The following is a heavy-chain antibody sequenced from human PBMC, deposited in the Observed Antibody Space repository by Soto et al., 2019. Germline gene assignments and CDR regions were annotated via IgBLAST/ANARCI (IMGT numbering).Heavy chain of an antibody. Sequence: QVQLQESGPGLVKPSQTLSLTCTVSGGSISSGGYYWSWIRQHPGKGLEWIGYIYYSGSTYYNPSLKSRVTISVDTSKNQLSLKLSSVTAADTAVYYCARLNMVRGVIFDYWGQGTLVTVSS. CDR2: IYYSGST. J-gene: IGHJ4*02. V-gene: IGHV4-31*03. CDR1: GGSISSGGYY. D-gene: IGHD3-10*01. CDR3: ARLNMVRGVIFDY.